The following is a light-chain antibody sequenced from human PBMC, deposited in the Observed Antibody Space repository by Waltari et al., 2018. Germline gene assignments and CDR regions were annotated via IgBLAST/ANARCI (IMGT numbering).Light chain of an antibody. CDR3: QHYNTSPPT. J-gene: IGKJ1*01. CDR2: DAS. CDR1: QNINKW. Sequence: DIQMTQSPSTLSASVGDRVTVTCRASQNINKWLAWYQQKPGQAPNLLIYDASSLQSGVPSRFSGSGFGTEFTLAISSLQPEDFATYFCQHYNTSPPTFGQGTRVELK. V-gene: IGKV1-5*01.